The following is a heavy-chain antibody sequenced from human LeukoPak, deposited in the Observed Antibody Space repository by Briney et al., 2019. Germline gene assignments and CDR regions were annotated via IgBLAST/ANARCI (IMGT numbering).Heavy chain of an antibody. D-gene: IGHD2-15*01. CDR1: GFTFSSYA. CDR3: ARDPQYCSGGSCYSFDY. CDR2: IISSSSYI. Sequence: GGSLRLSCAASGFTFSSYAMSWVRQAPGKGLEWVSSIISSSSYIYYADSVKGRFTISRDNAENSLYLQMNSLRAEDTAVYYCARDPQYCSGGSCYSFDYWGQGTLVTVSS. J-gene: IGHJ4*02. V-gene: IGHV3-21*01.